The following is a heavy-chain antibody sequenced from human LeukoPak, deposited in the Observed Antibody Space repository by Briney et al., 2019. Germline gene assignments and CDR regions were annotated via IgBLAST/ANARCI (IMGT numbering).Heavy chain of an antibody. J-gene: IGHJ3*02. CDR2: ISSSGSTT. Sequence: PGGSLRLSCAASGFTFSEYYMSWIRQAPGKGLEWVSYISSSGSTTYYADSVKGRFTISRDNAKNSLYLQMNSLRAEDTAVYYCARDFPRGGSPDAFDIWGQGTMVTVSS. CDR3: ARDFPRGGSPDAFDI. CDR1: GFTFSEYY. D-gene: IGHD1-26*01. V-gene: IGHV3-11*01.